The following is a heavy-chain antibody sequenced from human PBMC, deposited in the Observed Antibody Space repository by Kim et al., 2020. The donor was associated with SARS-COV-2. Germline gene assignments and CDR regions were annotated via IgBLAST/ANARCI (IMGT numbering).Heavy chain of an antibody. V-gene: IGHV3-23*01. CDR3: AKDLNRPSYSRRFDS. D-gene: IGHD6-13*01. Sequence: DSRRGRFTTSRDNSKSTMNLQMNSLRAEDTAVYFCAKDLNRPSYSRRFDSWGQGTLVTVSS. J-gene: IGHJ4*02.